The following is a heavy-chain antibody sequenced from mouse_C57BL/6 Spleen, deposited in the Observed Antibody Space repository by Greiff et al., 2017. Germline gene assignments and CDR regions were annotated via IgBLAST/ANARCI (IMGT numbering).Heavy chain of an antibody. CDR2: INPSSGYT. Sequence: VQGVESGAELARPGASVKMSCKASGYTFTSYTMHWVKQRPGQGLEWIGYINPSSGYTKYNQKFKDKATLTADKSSSTAYMQLSSLTSEDSAVYYCARDSYGFAYWGQGTLVTVSA. J-gene: IGHJ3*01. CDR1: GYTFTSYT. V-gene: IGHV1-4*01. D-gene: IGHD1-1*01. CDR3: ARDSYGFAY.